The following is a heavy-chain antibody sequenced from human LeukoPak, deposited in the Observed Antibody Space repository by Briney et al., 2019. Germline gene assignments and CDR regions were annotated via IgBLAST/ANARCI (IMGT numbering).Heavy chain of an antibody. CDR2: TYASGHST. CDR3: AKDRVPDGRWSIDC. Sequence: GGSLRLSCAASGFTFSHYSMSWVRQAPGKGLEWVSSTYASGHSTFYADSVKGRFTISRDNSRNTLYLQMDGLRAEDTAIYYCAKDRVPDGRWSIDCWGQGALVTVSS. J-gene: IGHJ4*02. CDR1: GFTFSHYS. V-gene: IGHV3-23*01. D-gene: IGHD4-23*01.